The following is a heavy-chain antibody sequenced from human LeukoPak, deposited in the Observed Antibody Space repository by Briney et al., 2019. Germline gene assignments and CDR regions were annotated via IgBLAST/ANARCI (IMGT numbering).Heavy chain of an antibody. V-gene: IGHV3-48*01. J-gene: IGHJ4*02. CDR2: IFTTSSIM. CDR1: GVTFSSYS. CDR3: VRDRIGGRLDY. Sequence: GGSLRLSCAPSGVTFSSYSMNWGRQAPGEGLGWGSFIFTTSSIMYYAETAKGRFSISRDNAKNSLFLQMNSLRVEDTAVYYCVRDRIGGRLDYWGQGTLVTVSS. D-gene: IGHD4-23*01.